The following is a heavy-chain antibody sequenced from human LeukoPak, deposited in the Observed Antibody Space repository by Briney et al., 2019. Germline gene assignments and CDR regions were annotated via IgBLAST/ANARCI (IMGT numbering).Heavy chain of an antibody. Sequence: ASVKVSCKASGYTFTSYDINWVRQATGQGLEWMGWMNPNSGNTGYAQKFQGRVTITRNTSISTAYMELSSLRSEDTAVYYCARGGFMASSWYGYYYYYMDVWGKGTTVTVSS. CDR2: MNPNSGNT. J-gene: IGHJ6*03. D-gene: IGHD6-13*01. CDR1: GYTFTSYD. V-gene: IGHV1-8*03. CDR3: ARGGFMASSWYGYYYYYMDV.